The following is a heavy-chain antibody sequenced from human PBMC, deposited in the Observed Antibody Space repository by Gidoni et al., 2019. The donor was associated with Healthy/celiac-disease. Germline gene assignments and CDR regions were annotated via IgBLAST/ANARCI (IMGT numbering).Heavy chain of an antibody. CDR3: AREGRFLEWSEPPDDYYYGMDV. CDR2: IYYSGST. D-gene: IGHD3-3*01. V-gene: IGHV4-59*01. Sequence: QVQLQESGPGLVKPSETLSLTCTVSGGSISSYYWSWIRQPPGKGLEWIGYIYYSGSTNYNPSLKSRVTISVDTSKNQFSLKLSSVTAADTAVYYCAREGRFLEWSEPPDDYYYGMDVWGQGTTVTVSS. J-gene: IGHJ6*02. CDR1: GGSISSYY.